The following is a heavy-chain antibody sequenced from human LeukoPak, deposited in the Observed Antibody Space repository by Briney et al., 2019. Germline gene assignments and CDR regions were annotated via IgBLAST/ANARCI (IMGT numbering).Heavy chain of an antibody. Sequence: AAVTLSCTSSAYTFTSYAIHWVRQAPGQGLEWMGWISAGNGNTKYSQNFQGRVTFISNTSATTAFMELSSLRSEDAAVYYCARDSGSGNNDYWGQGTLVTVSS. CDR2: ISAGNGNT. CDR1: AYTFTSYA. J-gene: IGHJ4*02. CDR3: ARDSGSGNNDY. V-gene: IGHV1-3*01. D-gene: IGHD1-26*01.